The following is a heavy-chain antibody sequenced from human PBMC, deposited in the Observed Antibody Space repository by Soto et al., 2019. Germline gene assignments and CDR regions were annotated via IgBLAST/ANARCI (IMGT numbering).Heavy chain of an antibody. CDR2: IIPIFGTA. Sequence: ASVKVSCKASGGTFSSYAISWVRQATGQGLEWMGGIIPIFGTANYAQKFQGRVTITADESTSTAYMELSSLRSEDTAVYYCARGLPVDIVAISAFDYWGQGTLVTVS. CDR1: GGTFSSYA. D-gene: IGHD5-12*01. CDR3: ARGLPVDIVAISAFDY. J-gene: IGHJ4*02. V-gene: IGHV1-69*13.